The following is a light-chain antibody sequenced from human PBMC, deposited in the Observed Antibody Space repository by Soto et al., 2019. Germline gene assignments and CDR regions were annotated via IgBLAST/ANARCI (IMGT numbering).Light chain of an antibody. J-gene: IGKJ1*01. CDR3: LQCSSHPWT. CDR2: DAS. V-gene: IGKV1-5*01. CDR1: QSISSW. Sequence: DIQMTQSPSTLPASVGDRVTITCRDSQSISSWLAWYQQKPGKAPKVLIFDASNLKSGVPSRFSGSGSGTEFTLTISGLQPADVETYDCLQCSSHPWTFGQGTKVDIK.